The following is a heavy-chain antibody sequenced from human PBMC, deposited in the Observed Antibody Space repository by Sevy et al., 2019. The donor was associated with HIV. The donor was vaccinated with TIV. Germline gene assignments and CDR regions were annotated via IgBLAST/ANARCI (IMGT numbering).Heavy chain of an antibody. J-gene: IGHJ6*03. CDR2: IYYSGST. D-gene: IGHD4-17*01. Sequence: SETLSLTCTVSGGSISSYYWSWIRQPPGKGLEWIGYIYYSGSTNYNPSLKSRVTISVDTSKNQFSLKLSSVTAADTAVYYCARAPDSATVVTPFFMDVWGNGTTVTVSS. CDR3: ARAPDSATVVTPFFMDV. CDR1: GGSISSYY. V-gene: IGHV4-59*01.